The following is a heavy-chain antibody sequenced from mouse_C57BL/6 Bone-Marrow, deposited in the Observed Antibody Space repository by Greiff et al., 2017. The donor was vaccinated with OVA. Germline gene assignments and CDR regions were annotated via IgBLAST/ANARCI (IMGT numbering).Heavy chain of an antibody. Sequence: EVQLQQSGPELVKPGASVKISCKASGYSFTGYYMNWVKQSPEKSLEWIGEINPSTGGTTYNPKFKAKATLTVDKYSSTAYMQLKSLTSEDSAVYYCARLGLYDPPYYYAMDYWGQGTSVTVSS. CDR2: INPSTGGT. D-gene: IGHD2-3*01. CDR1: GYSFTGYY. V-gene: IGHV1-42*01. J-gene: IGHJ4*01. CDR3: ARLGLYDPPYYYAMDY.